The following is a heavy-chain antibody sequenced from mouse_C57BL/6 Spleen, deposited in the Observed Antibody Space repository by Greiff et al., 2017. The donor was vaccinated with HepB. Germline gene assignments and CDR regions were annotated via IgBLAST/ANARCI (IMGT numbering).Heavy chain of an antibody. Sequence: VQLKQSGPELVKPGDSVKISCKASGYSFTGYFMNWVMQSHGKSLEWIGRINPYNGDTFYNQKFKGKATLTVDKSSSTAYMKLRSLTSEDSAVYYCARSRGDECYFGYWGQGTTLTVSS. CDR2: INPYNGDT. CDR3: ARSRGDECYFGY. J-gene: IGHJ2*01. D-gene: IGHD2-13*01. CDR1: GYSFTGYF. V-gene: IGHV1-20*01.